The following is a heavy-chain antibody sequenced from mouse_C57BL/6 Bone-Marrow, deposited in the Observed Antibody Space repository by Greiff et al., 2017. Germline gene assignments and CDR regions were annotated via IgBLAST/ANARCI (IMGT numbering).Heavy chain of an antibody. D-gene: IGHD1-1*01. CDR3: TTGHYYY. CDR2: IDPENGDT. CDR1: GFNIKDDY. Sequence: EVQLQQSGAELVRPGASVKLSCTASGFNIKDDYMHWVKQRPEQGLEWIGWIDPENGDTEYASKFQGKATITADTSSNTAYLQLSSLTSEDTAVYYCTTGHYYYWGQGTTLTDSS. J-gene: IGHJ2*01. V-gene: IGHV14-4*01.